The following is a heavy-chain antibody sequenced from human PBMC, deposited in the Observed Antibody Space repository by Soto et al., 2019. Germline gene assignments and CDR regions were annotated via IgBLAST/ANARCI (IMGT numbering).Heavy chain of an antibody. Sequence: QVQLVQSGSEVKKPGASVNVSCKDFGYTFTSYGVIWVRQVHGQGLEWLGWISAFNGDTQYAQTMKGRLTVTTDTSTTTVHMQLRSLTPADTAVYYCTREAGWQRMVPYDWGQGTLVSVS. V-gene: IGHV1-18*04. J-gene: IGHJ4*02. CDR1: GYTFTSYG. D-gene: IGHD6-25*01. CDR2: ISAFNGDT. CDR3: TREAGWQRMVPYD.